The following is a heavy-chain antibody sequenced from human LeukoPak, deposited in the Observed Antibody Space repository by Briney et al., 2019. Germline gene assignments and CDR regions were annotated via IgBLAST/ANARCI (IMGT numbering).Heavy chain of an antibody. CDR1: GGSISSYY. V-gene: IGHV4-59*01. J-gene: IGHJ4*02. D-gene: IGHD5-18*01. CDR3: ARGAGGYSYGH. CDR2: IYYSGST. Sequence: SETLSLTCTVSGGSISSYYWSWIRQPPGKGLEWIGYIYYSGSTNYNPSLKSRVTISVDTSKNQFSLKLSSVTAADMAVYYCARGAGGYSYGHWGQGTLVTVSS.